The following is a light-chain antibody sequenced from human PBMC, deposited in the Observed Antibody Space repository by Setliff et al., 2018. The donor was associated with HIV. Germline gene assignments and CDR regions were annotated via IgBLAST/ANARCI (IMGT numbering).Light chain of an antibody. J-gene: IGLJ1*01. Sequence: QSALTQPASVSGSPGQTITISCTGTSSDIVSSNFVSWSQQHHGKAPKVMIYNVDKRPSGVSNRFSGSKSGNTASLTISGLQTEDEADYYCSSYSINNLYVFATGTKVTVL. CDR2: NVD. CDR3: SSYSINNLYV. V-gene: IGLV2-14*03. CDR1: SSDIVSSNF.